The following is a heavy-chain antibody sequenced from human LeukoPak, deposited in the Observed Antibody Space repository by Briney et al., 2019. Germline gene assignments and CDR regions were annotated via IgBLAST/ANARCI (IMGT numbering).Heavy chain of an antibody. Sequence: SETLSLTCAVYGGSFSGYYWSWIRQPPGKGLEWIGEINHSGSTNYNPSLKSRVTISVDTSKNQFSLKLSSVTAADTAVYYCAREDTAIVGVDYWGQGTLVTVSS. CDR3: AREDTAIVGVDY. CDR2: INHSGST. V-gene: IGHV4-34*01. D-gene: IGHD5-18*01. CDR1: GGSFSGYY. J-gene: IGHJ4*02.